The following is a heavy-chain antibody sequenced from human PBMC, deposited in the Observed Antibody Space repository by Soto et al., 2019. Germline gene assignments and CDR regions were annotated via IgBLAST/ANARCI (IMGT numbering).Heavy chain of an antibody. Sequence: GGSLRLSCSASGFTFSSYWMHWVRQAPGKGLVWVSRMNSDGSRTTYADSVKGRFTISRDNAKNTLYLQMNSLRVEDTAVYYCATVPYYYDSSGYITDAFDIWGQGTMVTVSS. V-gene: IGHV3-74*01. D-gene: IGHD3-22*01. J-gene: IGHJ3*02. CDR1: GFTFSSYW. CDR2: MNSDGSRT. CDR3: ATVPYYYDSSGYITDAFDI.